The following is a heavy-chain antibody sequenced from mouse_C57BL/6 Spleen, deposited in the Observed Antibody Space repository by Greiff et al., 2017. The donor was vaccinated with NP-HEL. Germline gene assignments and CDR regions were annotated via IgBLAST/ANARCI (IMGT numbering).Heavy chain of an antibody. J-gene: IGHJ2*01. Sequence: EVQRVESGPELVKPGASVKISCKASGYSFTGYYMHWVKQSSEKSLEWIGEINPSTGGTSYNQKFKGKATLTVDKSSSTAYMQLKSLTSEDSAVYYCAREFITTVVATRDYWGKGTTLTVSS. D-gene: IGHD1-1*01. CDR3: AREFITTVVATRDY. CDR2: INPSTGGT. V-gene: IGHV1-43*01. CDR1: GYSFTGYY.